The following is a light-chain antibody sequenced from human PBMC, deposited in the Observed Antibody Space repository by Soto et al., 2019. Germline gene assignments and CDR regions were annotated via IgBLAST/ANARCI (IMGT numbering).Light chain of an antibody. Sequence: EIVLTQSPATLSLSPGERATLSCRASQSVSSYLAWCQQKPGQAPRLLIYDASNRATGIPARFSGSGSGTDFTLTISSLEPEDFAVYYCQQRSNLPLTFGEGTKVEIK. CDR3: QQRSNLPLT. V-gene: IGKV3-11*01. J-gene: IGKJ4*02. CDR1: QSVSSY. CDR2: DAS.